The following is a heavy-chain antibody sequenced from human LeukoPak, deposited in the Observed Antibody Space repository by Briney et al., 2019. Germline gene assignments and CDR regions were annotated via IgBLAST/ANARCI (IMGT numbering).Heavy chain of an antibody. CDR2: IDPSDSYT. CDR1: GYSFTSYW. J-gene: IGHJ6*04. V-gene: IGHV5-10-1*01. CDR3: ARHLPYYYYGMDV. Sequence: PGESLKISCKGSGYSFTSYWIGWVRQLPGKGLEWMGRIDPSDSYTNYSPSFQGHVTISADKSISTAYLQWSSLKASDTAMYYCARHLPYYYYGMDVWGKGTTVTVSS.